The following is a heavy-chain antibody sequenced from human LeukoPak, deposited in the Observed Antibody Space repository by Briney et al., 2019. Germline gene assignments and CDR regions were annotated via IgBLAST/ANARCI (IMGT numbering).Heavy chain of an antibody. CDR2: IYHSGST. V-gene: IGHV4-38-2*02. CDR3: ARDWPFGDYPFDY. J-gene: IGHJ4*02. Sequence: SETLSLTCTVSGYSISSGYYWGWIRQPPGKGLEWIGSIYHSGSTYYNPSLKSRVTISVDTSKNQFSLKLSSVTAADTAVYYCARDWPFGDYPFDYRGQGTLVTVSS. CDR1: GYSISSGYY. D-gene: IGHD4-17*01.